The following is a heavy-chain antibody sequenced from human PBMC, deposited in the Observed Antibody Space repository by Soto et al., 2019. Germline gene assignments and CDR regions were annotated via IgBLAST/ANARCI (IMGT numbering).Heavy chain of an antibody. CDR3: ARGRARPVLDY. CDR2: IWYDGSNK. J-gene: IGHJ4*02. Sequence: QVQLVESGGGMVQPGRSLRLSCAASGFTFSSYGMHWVRQAPGKGLEWVAVIWYDGSNKYYADSVKGRFTISRDNSKNTLYLQMNSLRAEDKAVYYCARGRARPVLDYWGQGTLVTVSS. D-gene: IGHD3-10*01. CDR1: GFTFSSYG. V-gene: IGHV3-33*01.